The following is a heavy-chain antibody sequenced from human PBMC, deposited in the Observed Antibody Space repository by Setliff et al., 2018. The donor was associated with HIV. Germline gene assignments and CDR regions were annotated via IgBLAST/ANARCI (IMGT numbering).Heavy chain of an antibody. D-gene: IGHD3-22*01. CDR1: GFTFSNAW. V-gene: IGHV3-7*03. Sequence: PGGSLRLSCAASGFTFSNAWRNWVRQAPGKGLEWVATIKQDESERHYVDAVKGRFTISRDDAKNSLYLQMNSLRAEDSAVYYCARGSRDDSVYRPVDYWGRGTLVTVSS. J-gene: IGHJ4*02. CDR2: IKQDESER. CDR3: ARGSRDDSVYRPVDY.